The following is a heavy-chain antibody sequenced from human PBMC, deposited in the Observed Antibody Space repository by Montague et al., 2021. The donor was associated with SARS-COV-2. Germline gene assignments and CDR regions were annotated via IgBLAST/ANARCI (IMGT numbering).Heavy chain of an antibody. J-gene: IGHJ3*02. CDR1: GDSISGYS. V-gene: IGHV4-59*08. CDR3: ARHSSHFVDTNDFHQDIFHI. Sequence: SETLSLTCSVSGDSISGYSWSWIRQPPGKGLEWIGYFFNIMTTNYNPSLRSRVTISVDTSKNQFSLRLTSVTAADTAVYYCARHSSHFVDTNDFHQDIFHIWGQGTMVTVSS. D-gene: IGHD2-8*01. CDR2: FFNIMTT.